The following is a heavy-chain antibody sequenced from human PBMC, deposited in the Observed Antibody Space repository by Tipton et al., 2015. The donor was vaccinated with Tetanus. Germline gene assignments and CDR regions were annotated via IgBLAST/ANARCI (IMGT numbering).Heavy chain of an antibody. D-gene: IGHD3-3*01. CDR2: IYESGDT. J-gene: IGHJ4*02. CDR3: ARHQSGYFTPFDY. Sequence: TLSLTCTVSGGSIRGGTFYWGWIRQPPGKGLEWIGSIYESGDTYYIPSLKSRVTISVDTSKNQFSLNLNSMAAADTGVYYCARHQSGYFTPFDYWGQGNLVTVFS. CDR1: GGSIRGGTFY. V-gene: IGHV4-39*01.